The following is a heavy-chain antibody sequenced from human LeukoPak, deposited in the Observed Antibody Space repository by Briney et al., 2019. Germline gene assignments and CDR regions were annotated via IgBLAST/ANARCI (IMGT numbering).Heavy chain of an antibody. Sequence: GGSLRLSCAASGFTFSNYWMSWVRQAPGKGLEWVANIKQDESEKFYVDSVKGRFTISRDNAKNSLYLQMNSLRAEDTAVYYCARVGYSSDYWGQGTLVTVSS. D-gene: IGHD6-13*01. CDR2: IKQDESEK. CDR1: GFTFSNYW. J-gene: IGHJ4*02. CDR3: ARVGYSSDY. V-gene: IGHV3-7*01.